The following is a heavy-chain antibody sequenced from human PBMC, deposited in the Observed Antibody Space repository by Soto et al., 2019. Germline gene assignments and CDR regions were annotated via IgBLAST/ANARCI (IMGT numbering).Heavy chain of an antibody. Sequence: ASVKVSCKASGYTFTSYDINWVRQATGQGLEWMGWMNAYNGNTGYAQKFQGRVTMTTDTSTSTAYMELRSLRSDDTAVYYCARDLGYCSAGSCYPEYFHHWGQGTLVTVSS. CDR2: MNAYNGNT. CDR3: ARDLGYCSAGSCYPEYFHH. J-gene: IGHJ1*01. V-gene: IGHV1-18*01. D-gene: IGHD2-15*01. CDR1: GYTFTSYD.